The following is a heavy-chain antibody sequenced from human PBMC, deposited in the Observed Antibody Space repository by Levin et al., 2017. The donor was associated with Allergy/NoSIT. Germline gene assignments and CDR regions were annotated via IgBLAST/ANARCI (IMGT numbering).Heavy chain of an antibody. V-gene: IGHV1-8*01. Sequence: GASVKVSCKASGYTFTSYDINWVRQATGQGLEWMGWMNPNSGNTGYAQKFQGRVTMTRNTSISTAYMELSSLRSEDTAVYYCAIRVPPSGSWRGIAAAGPKVESDYWGQGTLVTVSS. D-gene: IGHD6-13*01. CDR3: AIRVPPSGSWRGIAAAGPKVESDY. CDR2: MNPNSGNT. CDR1: GYTFTSYD. J-gene: IGHJ4*02.